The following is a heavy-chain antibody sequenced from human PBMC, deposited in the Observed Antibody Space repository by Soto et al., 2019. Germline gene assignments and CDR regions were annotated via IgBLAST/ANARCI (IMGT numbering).Heavy chain of an antibody. J-gene: IGHJ4*02. Sequence: PGGSLRLSCAASGFTFSSYGMHWVRQAPGKGLEWVAVISYDGSNKYYADSVKGRFTISRDNSKNTLYLQMNSLRAEDTAVYYCAKATGVLRYFDLDYWGQGTLVTVSS. CDR1: GFTFSSYG. CDR3: AKATGVLRYFDLDY. V-gene: IGHV3-30*18. CDR2: ISYDGSNK. D-gene: IGHD3-9*01.